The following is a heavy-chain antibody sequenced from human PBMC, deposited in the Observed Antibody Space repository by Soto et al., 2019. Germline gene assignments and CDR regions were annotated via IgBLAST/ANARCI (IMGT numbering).Heavy chain of an antibody. D-gene: IGHD2-15*01. CDR1: GGSIGSDGYY. CDR2: IYYSGST. Sequence: PSETLSLTCTVSGGSIGSDGYYWSWMRQHPGKGLEWIGYIYYSGSTYFNPSLKSRVTISVDTSKSTFSLKLSSVTAADTAVYYCARSHCTGGSCYSGSFYIWRQGTMVTVSS. CDR3: ARSHCTGGSCYSGSFYI. V-gene: IGHV4-31*03. J-gene: IGHJ3*02.